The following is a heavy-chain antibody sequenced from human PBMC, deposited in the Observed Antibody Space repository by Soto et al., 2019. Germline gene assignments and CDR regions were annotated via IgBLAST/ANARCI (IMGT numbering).Heavy chain of an antibody. D-gene: IGHD6-13*01. J-gene: IGHJ6*02. Sequence: SETLSLTCAVYGGSFSGYYWSWIRQPPGKGLEWIGEINHSGSTNYNPSLKSRVTISVDTSKNQFSLKLSSVTAADTAVYYCARGHAPPAAGTPIYQPNTQMGDYGMDVWGQGTTVTVSS. V-gene: IGHV4-34*01. CDR1: GGSFSGYY. CDR3: ARGHAPPAAGTPIYQPNTQMGDYGMDV. CDR2: INHSGST.